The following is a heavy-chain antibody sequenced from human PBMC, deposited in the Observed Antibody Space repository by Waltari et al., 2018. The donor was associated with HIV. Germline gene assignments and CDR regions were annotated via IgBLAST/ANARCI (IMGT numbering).Heavy chain of an antibody. J-gene: IGHJ6*02. CDR2: FDPEDGET. D-gene: IGHD3-10*01. Sequence: QVQLVQSGAEVKKPGASVEVSCKVSGYTLTELSMHWGRQAPGKGLEWMGGFDPEDGETSYAQKFQGRVTMTEDTSTDTAYMELSSLRSEDTAVYYCATEGISMVRGVYGMDVWGQGTTVTVSS. V-gene: IGHV1-24*01. CDR1: GYTLTELS. CDR3: ATEGISMVRGVYGMDV.